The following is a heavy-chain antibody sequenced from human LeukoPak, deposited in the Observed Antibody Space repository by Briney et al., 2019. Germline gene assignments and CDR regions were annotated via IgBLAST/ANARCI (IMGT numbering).Heavy chain of an antibody. J-gene: IGHJ5*02. D-gene: IGHD6-13*01. V-gene: IGHV3-23*01. CDR3: AKERQQLVEWFDP. CDR1: GFTFSNHG. CDR2: ISPSGDIT. Sequence: GGSLRLSCAASGFTFSNHGMNWVRQAPGKGLEWVSGISPSGDITYYADSVKGRFTISRDNSKNTLILQMNSLRAEDTAVYYCAKERQQLVEWFDPWGQGTLVTVSS.